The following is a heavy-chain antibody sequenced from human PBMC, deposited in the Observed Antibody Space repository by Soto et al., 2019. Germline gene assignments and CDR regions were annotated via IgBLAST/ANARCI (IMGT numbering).Heavy chain of an antibody. CDR3: TTDTRFCSGDSCNSFDY. CDR1: GFTFSNAW. J-gene: IGHJ4*02. Sequence: EVQLVESGGGLVKPGGSLRLSCAASGFTFSNAWMSWVRQAPGKGLEWVGRIKSKTDGATTDYAAPVKGRFTISRDDSKNMLSLQINSLKTEDTAVYYCTTDTRFCSGDSCNSFDYWGQGTLVTVSS. CDR2: IKSKTDGATT. V-gene: IGHV3-15*01. D-gene: IGHD2-15*01.